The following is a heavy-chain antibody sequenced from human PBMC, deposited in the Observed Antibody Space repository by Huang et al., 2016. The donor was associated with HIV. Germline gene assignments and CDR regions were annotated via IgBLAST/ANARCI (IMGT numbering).Heavy chain of an antibody. CDR3: ARHREGPVAYYSGWGSHLNYMDV. V-gene: IGHV4-39*01. J-gene: IGHJ6*03. D-gene: IGHD3-10*01. CDR1: GGSIRSSDSH. Sequence: QLLLQESGPGLVKPSEALALTCAVSGGSIRSSDSHWGWIRQPPGKGLEWIGSIYYKGSTHYSPSLKSRVTIAVDTSKNLFFLNLTSMTAADTAVYYCARHREGPVAYYSGWGSHLNYMDVWGRGRTVVVSS. CDR2: IYYKGST.